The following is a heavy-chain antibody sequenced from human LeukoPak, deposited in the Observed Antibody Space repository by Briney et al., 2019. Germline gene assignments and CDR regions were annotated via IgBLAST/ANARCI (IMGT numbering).Heavy chain of an antibody. Sequence: GASVKVSCKASGGTFSSYAISWVRQAPGQGLEWMGGIIPIFGTANYAQKFQGRVTITADESTSTAYMELSSLRSEDTAVYYCTDTLLLNGNFKRGVDYWGQGTLVTVSS. CDR3: TDTLLLNGNFKRGVDY. V-gene: IGHV1-69*13. CDR1: GGTFSSYA. CDR2: IIPIFGTA. D-gene: IGHD1-1*01. J-gene: IGHJ4*02.